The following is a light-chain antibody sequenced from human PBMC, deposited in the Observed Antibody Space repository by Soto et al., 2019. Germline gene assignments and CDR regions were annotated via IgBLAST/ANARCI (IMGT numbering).Light chain of an antibody. Sequence: QSVLTQPASVSGSPGQSITISCTGTSSDIGSYNYVSWYQQHPGKAPKLMIYDVSNRPSGVSNRFSGSKSGNTASLTISGLQAEDEADYYCNSYTSTHTVAVFGGGTKLTVL. J-gene: IGLJ2*01. CDR3: NSYTSTHTVAV. CDR2: DVS. CDR1: SSDIGSYNY. V-gene: IGLV2-14*01.